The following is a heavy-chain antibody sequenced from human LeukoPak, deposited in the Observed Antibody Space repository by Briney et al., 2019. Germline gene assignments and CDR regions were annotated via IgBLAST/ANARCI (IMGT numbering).Heavy chain of an antibody. CDR1: GFTFSSYG. D-gene: IGHD4-17*01. CDR2: IWYDGSNK. V-gene: IGHV3-33*06. Sequence: PGGSLRLSCAASGFTFSSYGMHWVRQAPGKGLERVAVIWYDGSNKYCADSVKGRFTISRDNSKNTLYLQMNSLRAEDTAVYYCAKDDYGDCFGFDYWGQGTLVTVSS. J-gene: IGHJ4*02. CDR3: AKDDYGDCFGFDY.